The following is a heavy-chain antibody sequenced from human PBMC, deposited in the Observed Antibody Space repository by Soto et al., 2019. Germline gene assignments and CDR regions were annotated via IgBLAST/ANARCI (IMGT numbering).Heavy chain of an antibody. CDR1: GFTFSSYA. CDR2: ISYDGSNK. J-gene: IGHJ5*02. Sequence: AGGSLRLSCAASGFTFSSYAMHWVRQAPGKGLEWVAVISYDGSNKCYADSVKGRFTISRDNSKNTLYLQTNSLRAEDTAVYYCAREVPATGVNWFDPWGQGTLVTVSS. V-gene: IGHV3-30-3*01. CDR3: AREVPATGVNWFDP. D-gene: IGHD2-2*01.